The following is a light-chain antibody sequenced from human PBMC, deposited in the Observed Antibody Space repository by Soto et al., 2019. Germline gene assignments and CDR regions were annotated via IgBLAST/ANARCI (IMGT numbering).Light chain of an antibody. V-gene: IGKV3-20*01. CDR2: GAS. J-gene: IGKJ1*01. Sequence: EILLTHSPGTLSLSPGERATLSCRSSQSVSSSYLAWYQQKPGQAPRLXXXGASSRATGIPDRFSGIASGTDFTLTISRLEPADFAVYYCQQYGSSPRRTFGQGTKVDIK. CDR1: QSVSSSY. CDR3: QQYGSSPRRT.